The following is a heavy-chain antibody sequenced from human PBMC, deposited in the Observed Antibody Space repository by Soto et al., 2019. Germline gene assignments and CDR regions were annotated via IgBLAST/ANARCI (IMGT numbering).Heavy chain of an antibody. Sequence: EVQLVETGGGLIQPGGSLRLSCAASGFIVSSNHMSWVRQAPGKGLEWVSVIYSGGSTFYSDAVKGRFTISRDNPKNTLYLQMSSLRAEDTAVSYCARASSWPLYYFDYWGQGTLVTVSS. D-gene: IGHD6-19*01. CDR1: GFIVSSNH. V-gene: IGHV3-53*02. J-gene: IGHJ4*02. CDR3: ARASSWPLYYFDY. CDR2: IYSGGST.